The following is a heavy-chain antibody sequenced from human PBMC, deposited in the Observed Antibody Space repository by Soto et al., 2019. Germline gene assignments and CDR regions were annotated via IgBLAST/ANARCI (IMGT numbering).Heavy chain of an antibody. CDR2: INGGTGQT. Sequence: ASVKVSCKASGFTFSTHAMHWVRQAPGQSLEWMGWINGGTGQTKHSHRFQDRLSITRDTSASTAYMELSSLTSEDTAVYYCARGKGREENYYYGLDIWGQGTTVTVSS. CDR1: GFTFSTHA. V-gene: IGHV1-3*01. CDR3: ARGKGREENYYYGLDI. J-gene: IGHJ6*02. D-gene: IGHD3-10*01.